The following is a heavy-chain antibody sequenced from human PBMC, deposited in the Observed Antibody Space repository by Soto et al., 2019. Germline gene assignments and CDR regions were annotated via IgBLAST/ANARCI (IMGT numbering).Heavy chain of an antibody. J-gene: IGHJ6*02. V-gene: IGHV4-31*03. Sequence: PSETLSLTCTVSGGSISSGGYYWSWIRQHPGKGLEWIGYIYYSGSTYYNPSLKSRVTISVDTSKNQFSLKLSSVTAADTAVYYCARGKGGQLQYYYYYYGMDVWGQGTTVTVS. CDR2: IYYSGST. D-gene: IGHD6-6*01. CDR1: GGSISSGGYY. CDR3: ARGKGGQLQYYYYYYGMDV.